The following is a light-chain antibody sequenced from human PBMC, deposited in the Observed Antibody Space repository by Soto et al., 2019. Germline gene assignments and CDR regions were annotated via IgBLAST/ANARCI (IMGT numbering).Light chain of an antibody. Sequence: DIQMTQSPSTLSASVGDRVTITCRASQSISSWLAWYQQKPGKAPKLLIYDASSLESGVPSRFSGSGSRTEFTLTISSLQPDDFATYYCQQYNSYPFFGQGTKLEIK. CDR2: DAS. J-gene: IGKJ2*01. V-gene: IGKV1-5*01. CDR1: QSISSW. CDR3: QQYNSYPF.